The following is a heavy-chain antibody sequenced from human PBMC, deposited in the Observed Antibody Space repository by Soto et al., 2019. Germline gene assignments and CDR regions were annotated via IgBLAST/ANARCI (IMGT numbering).Heavy chain of an antibody. CDR3: AVVDSTGNWFDP. J-gene: IGHJ5*02. Sequence: PSETLSLTCTVSGGSISSYDWSWIRQPPGKGLEWIGCIYYSGSTYYNPSLKSRVTISVDTSKNQFTLKLISVTAADTAVYYCAVVDSTGNWFDPWGEGALVTVSS. D-gene: IGHD6-25*01. CDR1: GGSISSYD. V-gene: IGHV4-59*04. CDR2: IYYSGST.